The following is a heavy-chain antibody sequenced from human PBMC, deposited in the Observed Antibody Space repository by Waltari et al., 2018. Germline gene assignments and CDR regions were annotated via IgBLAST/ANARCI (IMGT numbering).Heavy chain of an antibody. V-gene: IGHV1-2*02. J-gene: IGHJ3*02. D-gene: IGHD1-26*01. CDR1: GYTFTGYH. Sequence: QVQVVQSGAEVKKPGASVKVSCKASGYTFTGYHMHWVRQAPGQGLEWMGWIDPKTADTNYAQKFQGRVTMTRDTSITTVYMELTRLRSDDTAVYYCAREEVGFYDAFDIWGQGTMVTVSS. CDR2: IDPKTADT. CDR3: AREEVGFYDAFDI.